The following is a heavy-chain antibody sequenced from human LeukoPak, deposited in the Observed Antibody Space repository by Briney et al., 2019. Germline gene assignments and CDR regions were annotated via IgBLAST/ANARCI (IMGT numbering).Heavy chain of an antibody. Sequence: GGSLRLSCEVSGFTFSSYWIHWVRQAPGKGLVWVSRFSDDEGRTVYADSVKGRFTISKDNAKNTLYLQMNSLRAEDTAIYYCTRVGYIDEGIDYWGQGTLVTVSS. J-gene: IGHJ4*02. V-gene: IGHV3-74*01. CDR2: FSDDEGRT. CDR3: TRVGYIDEGIDY. CDR1: GFTFSSYW. D-gene: IGHD5-24*01.